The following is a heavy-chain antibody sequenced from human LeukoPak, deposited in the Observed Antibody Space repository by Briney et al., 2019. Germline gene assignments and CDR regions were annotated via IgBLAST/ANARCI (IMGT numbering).Heavy chain of an antibody. CDR1: GGSISSGDYY. CDR2: IYYSGST. Sequence: SETLSPTCTVSGGSISSGDYYWRWIRQPPGKGLEWIGYIYYSGSTYYNPSLKSRVTISVDTSKNQFSLKLSSVTAADTAVYYCARDLSLGVVTTYGMDVWGQGTTVTVSS. CDR3: ARDLSLGVVTTYGMDV. D-gene: IGHD3-3*01. J-gene: IGHJ6*02. V-gene: IGHV4-30-4*01.